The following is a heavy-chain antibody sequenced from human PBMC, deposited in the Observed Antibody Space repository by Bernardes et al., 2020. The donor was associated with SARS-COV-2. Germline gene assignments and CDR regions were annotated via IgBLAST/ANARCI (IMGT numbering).Heavy chain of an antibody. D-gene: IGHD2-21*01. CDR2: ISDSGVST. CDR3: AKEQGAYSFYAMDV. J-gene: IGHJ6*02. V-gene: IGHV3-23*01. Sequence: GGSLRLSCAVSGITFSRFAMSWVRQAPGQGLEWVSGISDSGVSTYYADSVKGRFTISRDSSKNMLYLQMNSLRVDDTAVYYCAKEQGAYSFYAMDVWGQGTTVTVS. CDR1: GITFSRFA.